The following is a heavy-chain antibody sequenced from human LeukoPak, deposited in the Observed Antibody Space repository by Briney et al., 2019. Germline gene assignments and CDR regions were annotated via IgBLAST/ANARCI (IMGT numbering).Heavy chain of an antibody. J-gene: IGHJ4*02. D-gene: IGHD3-9*01. CDR3: ARDDYDILTGYYNADY. V-gene: IGHV1-18*01. CDR2: ISAYNGNT. CDR1: GYTFTSYG. Sequence: GASVKVSCKASGYTFTSYGISWVRQAPGQGLEWMGWISAYNGNTNYAQKLQGRVTMTTDTSTSTAYMELRSLRSDDTAVYYCARDDYDILTGYYNADYWGQGTLVTVSS.